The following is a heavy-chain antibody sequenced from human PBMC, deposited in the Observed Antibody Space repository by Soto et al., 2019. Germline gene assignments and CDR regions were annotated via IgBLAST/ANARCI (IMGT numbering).Heavy chain of an antibody. V-gene: IGHV4-4*02. CDR3: ARGVLVPATNYYYYYGMDV. D-gene: IGHD2-2*01. Sequence: PSETLSLTCAVSGGSISSSNWWSWVRQPPGKGLEWIGEIYHSGSTNYNPSLKSRVTISVDKSKNQFSLKLSSVTAADTAVYYCARGVLVPATNYYYYYGMDVWGQGTTVTVSS. CDR1: GGSISSSNW. CDR2: IYHSGST. J-gene: IGHJ6*02.